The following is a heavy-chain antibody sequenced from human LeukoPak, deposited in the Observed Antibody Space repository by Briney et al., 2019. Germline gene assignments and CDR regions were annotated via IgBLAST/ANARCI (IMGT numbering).Heavy chain of an antibody. CDR3: ARMYSSAYYGMDV. Sequence: SGTLSLTCAVSGGSISSSNWWSWVHQPPGKGLEWIGEIYHSGSTNYNPSLKSRVTISVDKSKNQFSLKLSSVTAADTAVYYCARMYSSAYYGMDVWGKGTTVTVSS. J-gene: IGHJ6*04. V-gene: IGHV4-4*02. CDR1: GGSISSSNW. D-gene: IGHD6-19*01. CDR2: IYHSGST.